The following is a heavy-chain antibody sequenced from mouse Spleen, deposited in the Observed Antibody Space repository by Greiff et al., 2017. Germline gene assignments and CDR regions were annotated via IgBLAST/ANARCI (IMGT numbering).Heavy chain of an antibody. CDR1: GYTFTSYG. V-gene: IGHV1-81*01. Sequence: VQLQQSGAELARPGASVKLSCKASGYTFTSYGISWVKQRTGQGLEWIGEIYPRSGNTYYNEKFKGKATLTADKSSSTAYMELRSLTSEDSAVYFCAREEVVARYFDVWGTGTTVTVSS. CDR3: AREEVVARYFDV. J-gene: IGHJ1*03. D-gene: IGHD1-1*01. CDR2: IYPRSGNT.